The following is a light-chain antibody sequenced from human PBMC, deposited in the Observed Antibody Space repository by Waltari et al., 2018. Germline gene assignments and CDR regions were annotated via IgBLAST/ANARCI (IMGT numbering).Light chain of an antibody. CDR3: QQYDHLPST. CDR1: QGISNY. J-gene: IGKJ5*01. V-gene: IGKV1-33*01. CDR2: DVS. Sequence: TCQASQGISNYVNWYQQKPGKAPQLLVYDVSYLETGVPSRFSGSGFGTDFTFTINSLQPEDIATYYCQQYDHLPSTFGQGTRLEIK.